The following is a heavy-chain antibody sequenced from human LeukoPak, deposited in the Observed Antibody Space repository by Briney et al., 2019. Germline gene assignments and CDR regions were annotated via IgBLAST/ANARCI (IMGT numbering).Heavy chain of an antibody. Sequence: GALRLSCAASGFTFSNYAMNWVRQAPGKGLEWVSVITGDVGSTEYADSVKGRFTISRDDSKNTLYLQMNSLRAEDTAVYSCARASGPFDYWGQGTLVTVSS. V-gene: IGHV3-23*01. CDR2: ITGDVGST. J-gene: IGHJ4*02. CDR1: GFTFSNYA. D-gene: IGHD3-10*01. CDR3: ARASGPFDY.